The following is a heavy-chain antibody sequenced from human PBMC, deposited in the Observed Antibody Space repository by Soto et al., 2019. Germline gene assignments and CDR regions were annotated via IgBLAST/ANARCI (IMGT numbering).Heavy chain of an antibody. D-gene: IGHD2-21*01. CDR1: GGSFSGYY. J-gene: IGHJ3*02. CDR2: INHSGST. Sequence: SETMSLTCAVYGGSFSGYYWSWIRQPPGKGLEWIGEINHSGSTNYNPSLKSRVTISVDTSKNQFSLKLSSVTAADTAVYYCAGASVAIYAFDIWGQGTMVTVSS. CDR3: AGASVAIYAFDI. V-gene: IGHV4-34*01.